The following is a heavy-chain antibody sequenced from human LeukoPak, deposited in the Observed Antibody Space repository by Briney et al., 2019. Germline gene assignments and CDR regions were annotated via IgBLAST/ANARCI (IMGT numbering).Heavy chain of an antibody. CDR1: AYSFTSHW. D-gene: IGHD6-13*01. V-gene: IGHV5-51*01. Sequence: GESLKISCKDSAYSFTSHWIGWVRQMPGKGLELMGVIYPHDSDTRYSPSFQGQVTISADKSISTAYLQWSSLKASDTAMYYCARLGDSWYGFFASWGQGTLVTVSS. CDR3: ARLGDSWYGFFAS. CDR2: IYPHDSDT. J-gene: IGHJ4*02.